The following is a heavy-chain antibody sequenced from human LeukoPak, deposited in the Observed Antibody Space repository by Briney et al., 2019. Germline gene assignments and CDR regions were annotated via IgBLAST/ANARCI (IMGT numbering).Heavy chain of an antibody. CDR3: AREGYGDYDCDI. V-gene: IGHV3-30*03. CDR1: GFTFSSFG. J-gene: IGHJ3*02. Sequence: GGSLRLSCAASGFTFSSFGMHWVRQAPGKGLEWVAVISYDGSNKYYADSVKGRFTISRDNSKKTLYLQMNSLRAEDTALYYCAREGYGDYDCDIWGQGTMVTVSS. CDR2: ISYDGSNK. D-gene: IGHD2-21*02.